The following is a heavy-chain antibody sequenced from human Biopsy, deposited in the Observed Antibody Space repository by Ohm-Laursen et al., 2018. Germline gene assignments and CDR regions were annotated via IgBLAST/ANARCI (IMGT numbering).Heavy chain of an antibody. CDR3: ASRGLVMASDYYFDD. J-gene: IGHJ4*02. CDR2: IYYSGST. D-gene: IGHD3/OR15-3a*01. Sequence: SDTLSLTCSVSGVYTSDYYWSWIRQPPGRGLEWVGSIYYSGSTNYNPSLKSRVTISADTSKSQLSLHLTSVTAADTAVYYCASRGLVMASDYYFDDWGQGTLVTVSS. V-gene: IGHV4-59*08. CDR1: GVYTSDYY.